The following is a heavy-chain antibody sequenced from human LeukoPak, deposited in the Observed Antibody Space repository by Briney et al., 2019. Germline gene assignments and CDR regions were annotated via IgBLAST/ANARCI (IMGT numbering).Heavy chain of an antibody. CDR1: GFTFSRSW. Sequence: GSLRLSCAASGFTFSRSWMSWVRQAPGKGLEWVANIKQDGSEKYYVGSVKGLFTISRDNAKNSLFLQMNSLRVEDTAVYHCARNGDYDGRGFHYFFDYWGRGTLVTVSS. CDR3: ARNGDYDGRGFHYFFDY. D-gene: IGHD3-22*01. J-gene: IGHJ4*02. V-gene: IGHV3-7*04. CDR2: IKQDGSEK.